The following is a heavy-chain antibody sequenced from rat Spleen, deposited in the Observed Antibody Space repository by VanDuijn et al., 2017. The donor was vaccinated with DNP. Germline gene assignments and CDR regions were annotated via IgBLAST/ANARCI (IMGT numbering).Heavy chain of an antibody. CDR2: ISYDGGRT. J-gene: IGHJ4*01. V-gene: IGHV5-20*01. D-gene: IGHD1-4*01. CDR3: TTYQLPGYNRLANHA. Sequence: EVQLVESGGGLVQPGRSLKLSCAASGFTFSDYYMAWVRQAPTKGLEWVASISYDGGRTYYRDSVKGRFTISRDNAKSSLYRKMDSTRSEAPPTYYYTTYQLPGYNRLANHAWGAPTSLT. CDR1: GFTFSDYY.